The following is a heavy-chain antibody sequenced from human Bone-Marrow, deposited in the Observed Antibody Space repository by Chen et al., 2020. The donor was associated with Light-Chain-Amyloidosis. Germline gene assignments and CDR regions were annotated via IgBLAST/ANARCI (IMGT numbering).Heavy chain of an antibody. Sequence: EVQLLEXGGGLVQPGGSLRLSCAASGFTFSSYWMHWVRQAPGKGLVWVSRINTDGRTTTYADSVRGRFTISRDNAKNTLFXXXXXXXXEDXXXYYCVYDSHREAAFDIWGQGTMVTVSS. CDR1: GFTFSSYW. D-gene: IGHD3-22*01. CDR2: INTDGRTT. CDR3: VYDSHREAAFDI. V-gene: IGHV3-74*02. J-gene: IGHJ3*02.